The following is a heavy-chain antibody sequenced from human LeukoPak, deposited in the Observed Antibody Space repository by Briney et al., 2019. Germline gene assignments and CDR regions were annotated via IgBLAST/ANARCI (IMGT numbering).Heavy chain of an antibody. CDR2: INPNSGDT. V-gene: IGHV1-2*02. CDR1: GYTFTGYY. J-gene: IGHJ4*02. Sequence: ASVKASCKASGYTFTGYYIHWVRQAPGQGLEWMGWINPNSGDTDYAQKFQGRVTMTRDTSISTAYMELSRLRSDDTAVYYCARDAGYSSGWYPWWGQGTLVTVSS. D-gene: IGHD6-19*01. CDR3: ARDAGYSSGWYPW.